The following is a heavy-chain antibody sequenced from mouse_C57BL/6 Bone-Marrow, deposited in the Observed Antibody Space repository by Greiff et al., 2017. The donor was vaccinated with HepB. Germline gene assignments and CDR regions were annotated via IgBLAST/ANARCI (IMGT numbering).Heavy chain of an antibody. V-gene: IGHV3-6*01. J-gene: IGHJ3*01. CDR1: GYSITSGYY. CDR2: ISYDGSN. CDR3: ARGRNYGYDEGAWFAY. D-gene: IGHD2-2*01. Sequence: ESGPGLVKPSQSLSLTCSVTGYSITSGYYWNWIRQFPGNKLEWMGYISYDGSNNYNPSLKNRISITRDTSKNQFFLKLNSVTTEDTATYYCARGRNYGYDEGAWFAYWGQGTLVTVSA.